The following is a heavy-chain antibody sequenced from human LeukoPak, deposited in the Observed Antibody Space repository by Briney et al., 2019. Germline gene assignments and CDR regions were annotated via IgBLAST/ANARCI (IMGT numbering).Heavy chain of an antibody. CDR1: GFVFSSYG. CDR3: AKYSHDSSGSYDY. CDR2: ISGSGSGGST. V-gene: IGHV3-23*01. J-gene: IGHJ4*02. D-gene: IGHD3-22*01. Sequence: GGTLRLSCAASGFVFSSYGMSWVRQAPGKGLEWVSAISGSGSGGSTYYADSVKGRFTISRDNSENTLYLQMNSLRAEDTAVYYCAKYSHDSSGSYDYWGQGTLVTVSS.